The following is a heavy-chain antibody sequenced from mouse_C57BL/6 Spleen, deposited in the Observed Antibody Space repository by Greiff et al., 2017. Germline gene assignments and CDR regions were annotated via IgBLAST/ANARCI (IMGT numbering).Heavy chain of an antibody. CDR3: ARHEEEAYYTPAWFAY. CDR2: FYPGSGSI. Sequence: VKLQESGAELVKPGASVKLSCKASGYTFTEYTIHWVKQRSGQGLEWIGWFYPGSGSIKYNEKFKDKATLTADKSSSTVYMELSRLTSEDSAVYFCARHEEEAYYTPAWFAYWGQGTLVTVSA. J-gene: IGHJ3*01. D-gene: IGHD2-12*01. CDR1: GYTFTEYT. V-gene: IGHV1-62-2*01.